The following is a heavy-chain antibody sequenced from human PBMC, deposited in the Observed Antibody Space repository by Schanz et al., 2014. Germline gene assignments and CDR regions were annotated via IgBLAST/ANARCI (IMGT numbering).Heavy chain of an antibody. CDR3: AKRFHCSGSHPFDY. CDR1: GFSFSYYA. D-gene: IGHD3-10*02. V-gene: IGHV3-23*04. Sequence: EVQLVESGGGLVQPGGSLRLSCAASGFSFSYYAMSWVRQAPGKGLEWVSGISGGGGSTDYADSVKGRFTISRDNSKNTLYLQMNSLRDDDTAVYYCAKRFHCSGSHPFDYWGQGTLVTVSS. CDR2: ISGGGGST. J-gene: IGHJ4*02.